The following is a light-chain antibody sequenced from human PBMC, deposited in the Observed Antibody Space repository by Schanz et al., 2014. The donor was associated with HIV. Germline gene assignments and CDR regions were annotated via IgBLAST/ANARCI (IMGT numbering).Light chain of an antibody. CDR2: DNT. Sequence: QSVLTQPPSVSGAPGQRVTISCTGSRSNIGAGFDVHWYQQLPGAPPKLLIYDNTKRPSGVPDRFFGSQSGTSASLAITGLQAEDEADYYCQSYDSTLTLYVFGTGTKLTVL. J-gene: IGLJ1*01. CDR3: QSYDSTLTLYV. V-gene: IGLV1-40*01. CDR1: RSNIGAGFD.